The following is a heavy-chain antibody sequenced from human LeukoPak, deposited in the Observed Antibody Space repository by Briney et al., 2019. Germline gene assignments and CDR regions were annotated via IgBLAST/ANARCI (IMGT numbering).Heavy chain of an antibody. CDR3: AREGGGPLRTGYYYGMDV. J-gene: IGHJ6*02. CDR1: GGSISSYY. D-gene: IGHD3-16*01. CDR2: IYYSGST. V-gene: IGHV4-59*01. Sequence: SETLSLTCTVSGGSISSYYWSWIRQPPGKGLEWIGEIYYSGSTNYNPSLKSRVTISVDTSKNQFSLRLSSVTAADTAVYYCAREGGGPLRTGYYYGMDVWGQGTTVTVSS.